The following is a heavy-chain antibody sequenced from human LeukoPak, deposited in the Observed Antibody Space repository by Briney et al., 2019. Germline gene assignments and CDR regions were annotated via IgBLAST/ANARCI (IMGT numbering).Heavy chain of an antibody. CDR3: ASGNSGYDTNNWFDP. Sequence: PSQTLSLTCTVSGGSISSGGHYWSWIRQHPGKGLEWIGYIYYSGSTYYNPSLKSRVTISVDTSKNQFSLKLSSVTAADTAVYYCASGNSGYDTNNWFDPWGQGTLVTVSS. V-gene: IGHV4-31*03. CDR2: IYYSGST. D-gene: IGHD5-12*01. J-gene: IGHJ5*02. CDR1: GGSISSGGHY.